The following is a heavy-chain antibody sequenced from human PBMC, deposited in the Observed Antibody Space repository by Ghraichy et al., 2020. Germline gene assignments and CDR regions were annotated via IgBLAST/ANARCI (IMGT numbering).Heavy chain of an antibody. V-gene: IGHV1-46*01. Sequence: ASVKVSCKASGYTFTSYYMHWVRQAPGQGLEWMGIINPSGGSTSYAQKFQGRVTMTRDTSTSTVYMELSSLRSEDTAVYYCARDYIAAASDFVDLDYWGQGTLVTVSS. CDR3: ARDYIAAASDFVDLDY. CDR1: GYTFTSYY. CDR2: INPSGGST. D-gene: IGHD6-13*01. J-gene: IGHJ4*02.